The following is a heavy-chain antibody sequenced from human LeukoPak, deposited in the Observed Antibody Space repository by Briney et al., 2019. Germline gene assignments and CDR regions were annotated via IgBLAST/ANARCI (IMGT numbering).Heavy chain of an antibody. J-gene: IGHJ5*02. CDR3: ARGPGYCSSTSCYENWFDP. CDR1: GYTFTSYD. V-gene: IGHV1-8*01. CDR2: MNPNSGNT. D-gene: IGHD2-2*01. Sequence: ASVKVSCKASGYTFTSYDINWVRQATGQGLEWMGWMNPNSGNTGYAQKFQGRVTMTRNTSISTAYMELSSLRSEDTAVYYCARGPGYCSSTSCYENWFDPWGQGTLVTVSS.